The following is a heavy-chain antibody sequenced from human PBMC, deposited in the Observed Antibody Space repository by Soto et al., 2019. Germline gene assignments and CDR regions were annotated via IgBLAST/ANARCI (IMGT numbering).Heavy chain of an antibody. D-gene: IGHD1-7*01. CDR1: GYTFTSYD. Sequence: ASVKVSCKASGYTFTSYDINWVRQATGQGLEWMGWMNPNSGNTGYAQKFQGRVTMTRNTSISTAYMELSSLRSEDTAVYYCAAGNWNSYYYYYYMDVWGKGTTVTVSS. CDR2: MNPNSGNT. J-gene: IGHJ6*03. CDR3: AAGNWNSYYYYYYMDV. V-gene: IGHV1-8*01.